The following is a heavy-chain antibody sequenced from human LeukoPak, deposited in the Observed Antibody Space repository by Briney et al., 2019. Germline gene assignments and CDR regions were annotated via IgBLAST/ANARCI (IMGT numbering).Heavy chain of an antibody. CDR1: GFTFSSYA. J-gene: IGHJ5*02. Sequence: GGSLRLSCEASGFTFSSYAMSWVRQAPGKGLECVSVFYSGGTTAYADSVKGRFTVSIDNSNNTLYLQMNSLRAEDTTVYYCARVSFGPASEWFDPWGQGTLVTVSS. D-gene: IGHD3/OR15-3a*01. CDR2: FYSGGTT. CDR3: ARVSFGPASEWFDP. V-gene: IGHV3-53*01.